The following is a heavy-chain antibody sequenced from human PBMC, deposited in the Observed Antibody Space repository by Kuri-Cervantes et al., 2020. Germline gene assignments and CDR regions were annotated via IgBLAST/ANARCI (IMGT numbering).Heavy chain of an antibody. V-gene: IGHV3-30*18. CDR1: GFTFSNYD. Sequence: GGSLRLSCAASGFTFSNYDMHWVRQAPGKGLEWVAVISYDGSNKYYADSVKGRFTISRDNSKNTLYLQMNSLRAEDTAVYYCAKGGSYFNYYGMDVWGQGTTVTVSS. J-gene: IGHJ6*02. CDR2: ISYDGSNK. D-gene: IGHD1-26*01. CDR3: AKGGSYFNYYGMDV.